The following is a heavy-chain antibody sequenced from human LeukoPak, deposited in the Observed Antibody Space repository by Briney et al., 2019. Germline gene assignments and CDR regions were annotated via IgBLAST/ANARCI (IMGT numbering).Heavy chain of an antibody. CDR1: GFTFSSYA. CDR2: ISYDGSNK. Sequence: GGSLRLSCAASGFTFSSYAMHWVRQAPGKGLEWVAVISYDGSNKYYADSVKGRFTISRDNSKNTLYLKMNSLRAEDTAVCYCARGRVLRYFDWLSLGYWGQGTLVTVSS. V-gene: IGHV3-30*04. CDR3: ARGRVLRYFDWLSLGY. D-gene: IGHD3-9*01. J-gene: IGHJ4*02.